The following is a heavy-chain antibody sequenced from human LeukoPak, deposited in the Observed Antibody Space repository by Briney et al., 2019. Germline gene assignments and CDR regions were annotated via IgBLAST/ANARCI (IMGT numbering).Heavy chain of an antibody. J-gene: IGHJ3*02. D-gene: IGHD3-10*01. V-gene: IGHV3-13*01. CDR2: ILVNGDT. Sequence: GGSLRLSCAASGFAFSNFDMHWVRQSTGGRLEWVAHILVNGDTQYAGSVKGRFTISRENAESSVYLQMNSLRDGDTAVYHCIRDRFGERTFEIWGQGTMVTVSS. CDR3: IRDRFGERTFEI. CDR1: GFAFSNFD.